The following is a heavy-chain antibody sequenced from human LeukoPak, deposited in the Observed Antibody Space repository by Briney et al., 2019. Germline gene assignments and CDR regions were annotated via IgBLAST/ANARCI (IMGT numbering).Heavy chain of an antibody. J-gene: IGHJ5*02. D-gene: IGHD2-2*01. CDR2: ITYGGTT. V-gene: IGHV4-39*07. Sequence: SETLSLTCTVSGGSISSSSYHWGWIRQPPGKGLEWIGEITYGGTTNYNPSLRSRVTMSVDTSKKQFSLKLTSVTAADTAVYYCVRGRYCSSATCYDWFDPWGPGTHVSVSS. CDR3: VRGRYCSSATCYDWFDP. CDR1: GGSISSSSYH.